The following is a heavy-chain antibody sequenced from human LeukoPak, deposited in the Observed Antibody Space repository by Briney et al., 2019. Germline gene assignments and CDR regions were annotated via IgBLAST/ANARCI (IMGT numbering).Heavy chain of an antibody. Sequence: QSGGSLRLSCTTSGFTFTTYWMSWVRQAPGKGLEWVANIKQDGSEKHYVDSVRGRFTISRDNAKNSLYLQMNSLRAEDTAVYYCARDQVDKGMVRPDYWGQGTLVTVSS. CDR2: IKQDGSEK. V-gene: IGHV3-7*01. J-gene: IGHJ4*02. D-gene: IGHD5-18*01. CDR1: GFTFTTYW. CDR3: ARDQVDKGMVRPDY.